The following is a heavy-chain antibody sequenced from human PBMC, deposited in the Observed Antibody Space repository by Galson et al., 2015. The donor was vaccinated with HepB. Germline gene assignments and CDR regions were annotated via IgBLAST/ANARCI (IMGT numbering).Heavy chain of an antibody. D-gene: IGHD3-9*01. V-gene: IGHV3-48*02. CDR3: ARSSLLGGDWFYFDI. Sequence: SLRLSCAASKFNFSSYSMNWVRQAPGKGLEWVSYISSGSRTIFYADSLKGRFTVSRDNAKNSLYLQMNSLRDEDTAVYYCARSSLLGGDWFYFDIWGQGTLVVVSS. J-gene: IGHJ4*02. CDR1: KFNFSSYS. CDR2: ISSGSRTI.